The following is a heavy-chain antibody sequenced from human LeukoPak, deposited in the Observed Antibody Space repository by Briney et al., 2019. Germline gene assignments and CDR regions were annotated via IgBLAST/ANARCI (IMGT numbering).Heavy chain of an antibody. D-gene: IGHD3-9*01. V-gene: IGHV3-30*18. CDR1: GFTFSSYG. Sequence: GGSLRLSCAASGFTFSSYGMHWVRQAPGKGLEWVAVISYDGSNKYYADSVKGRFTISRDNSKNTLYLQINSLRAEDTAVYYCAKDGDLTGYYNWFDPWGQGTLVTVSS. CDR2: ISYDGSNK. CDR3: AKDGDLTGYYNWFDP. J-gene: IGHJ5*02.